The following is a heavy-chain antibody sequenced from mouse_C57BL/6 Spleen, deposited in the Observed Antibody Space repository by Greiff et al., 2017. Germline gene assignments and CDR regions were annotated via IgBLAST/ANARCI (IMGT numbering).Heavy chain of an antibody. V-gene: IGHV1-82*01. D-gene: IGHD2-2*01. J-gene: IGHJ2*01. CDR1: AYAFSSSW. CDR3: SRYGYSFDY. CDR2: IYPGDGDT. Sequence: QVQLQQSGPELVKPGASVKLSCKASAYAFSSSWMNWVKQRPGQGLEWIGRIYPGDGDTNYNGKFKGKATLTADKASSTAYMQLSSLTAEDSAVCVCSRYGYSFDYWGQGTTLTVSS.